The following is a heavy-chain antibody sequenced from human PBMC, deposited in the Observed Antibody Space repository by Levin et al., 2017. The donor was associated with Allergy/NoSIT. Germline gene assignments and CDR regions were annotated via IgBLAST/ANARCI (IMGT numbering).Heavy chain of an antibody. Sequence: GGSLRLSCAASGFTFSSYWMHWVRQAPGKGLVWVSRTNSDGSSISYADSVKGRFTISRENAKNTPYLQMNSLRAEDMAVYYCAGESTSAFDIWGQGTMVTVSS. V-gene: IGHV3-74*01. CDR1: GFTFSSYW. J-gene: IGHJ3*02. D-gene: IGHD2-2*01. CDR3: AGESTSAFDI. CDR2: TNSDGSSI.